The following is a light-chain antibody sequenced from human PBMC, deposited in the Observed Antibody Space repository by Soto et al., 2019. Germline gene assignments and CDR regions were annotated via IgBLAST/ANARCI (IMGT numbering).Light chain of an antibody. CDR1: SSDVGVYKY. CDR3: CSYAGDYTFV. Sequence: QSALIQPRSVSGSPGQSVTISCTGTSSDVGVYKYVSWYRQHPGKAPKLMIYDVITRPSGVPDRFSGSKSGNTASLAISGLRAEDEAAYYCCSYAGDYTFVFGTGTKLTVL. J-gene: IGLJ1*01. V-gene: IGLV2-11*01. CDR2: DVI.